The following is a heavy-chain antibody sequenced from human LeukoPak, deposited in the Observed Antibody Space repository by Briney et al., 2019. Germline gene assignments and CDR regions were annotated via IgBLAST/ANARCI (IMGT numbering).Heavy chain of an antibody. V-gene: IGHV3-21*01. CDR2: ISRTGTYI. D-gene: IGHD2-15*01. CDR1: GFTFSSYN. Sequence: GGSLRLSCAASGFTFSSYNMKWVRQAPGEGLEWVSSISRTGTYIYYADSVKGRFTVSRDSAQNSLYLQMNSLRVEDTAVYYCARVLETDCTGGSCYSGLDYWGQGTLVTVSS. J-gene: IGHJ4*02. CDR3: ARVLETDCTGGSCYSGLDY.